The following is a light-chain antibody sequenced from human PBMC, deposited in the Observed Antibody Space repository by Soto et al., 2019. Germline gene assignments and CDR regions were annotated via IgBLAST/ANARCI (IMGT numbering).Light chain of an antibody. V-gene: IGLV1-47*01. J-gene: IGLJ2*01. CDR3: ATREGSLRAHVV. Sequence: QSVLAQPPSASGTPGQRVTISCSGSSSNIGSNYVYWYQQLPGTAPKVLIYRDSQRPSGVPDRFSGSKSGTSASLAISGLLSEDEAEYYCATREGSLRAHVVFSGGTKLTVL. CDR1: SSNIGSNY. CDR2: RDS.